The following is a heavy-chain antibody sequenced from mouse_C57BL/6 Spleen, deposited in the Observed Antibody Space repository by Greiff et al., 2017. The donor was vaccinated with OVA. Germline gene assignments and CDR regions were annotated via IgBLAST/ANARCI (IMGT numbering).Heavy chain of an antibody. V-gene: IGHV5-4*03. CDR2: ISDGGSYT. D-gene: IGHD3-3*01. Sequence: EVKLQQSGGGLVKPGGSLKLSCAASGFTFSSYAMSWVRQTPEKRLEWVATISDGGSYTYYPDNVKGRFTISRDNAKNNLYLQMSHLKSEDTARYYCARGGQFDYWGQGTTLTVSS. CDR1: GFTFSSYA. CDR3: ARGGQFDY. J-gene: IGHJ2*01.